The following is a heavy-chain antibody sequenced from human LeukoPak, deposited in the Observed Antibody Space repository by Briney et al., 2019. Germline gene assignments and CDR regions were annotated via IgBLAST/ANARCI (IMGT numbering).Heavy chain of an antibody. J-gene: IGHJ4*02. CDR3: ARDLSHMSLLAAAGTLRHDY. V-gene: IGHV1-2*02. D-gene: IGHD6-13*01. Sequence: ASVKVSCKASGYTFTGYYMHWVRQAPGQGLEWMGWINPNSGGTNYAQKFQGRVTMTRDTSISTAYMELSRLRSDDTAVYYCARDLSHMSLLAAAGTLRHDYWGQGTLVTVSS. CDR1: GYTFTGYY. CDR2: INPNSGGT.